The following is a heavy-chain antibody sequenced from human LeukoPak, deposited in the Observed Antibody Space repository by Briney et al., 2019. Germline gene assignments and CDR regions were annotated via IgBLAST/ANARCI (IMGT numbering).Heavy chain of an antibody. Sequence: GGSLRLSCAASGFTFSSYSMNWVRQAPGKGLEWVANIKNDGSEKYYVDSVKGRFTISRDNAKNSLYLQMNSLRAEDTAVYYCARDPLRRFDYWGQGTLVTVSS. V-gene: IGHV3-7*01. CDR2: IKNDGSEK. CDR1: GFTFSSYS. J-gene: IGHJ4*02. D-gene: IGHD4-17*01. CDR3: ARDPLRRFDY.